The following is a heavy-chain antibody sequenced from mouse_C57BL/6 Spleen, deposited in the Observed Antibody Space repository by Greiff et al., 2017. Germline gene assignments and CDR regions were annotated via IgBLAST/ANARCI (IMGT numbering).Heavy chain of an antibody. Sequence: QVQLQQSGPELVKPGASVKISCKASGYAFSSSWMNWVKQRPGKGLEWIGRIYPGDGDTNYNGKFKGKATLTADKSSSTAYMQLSSLTSEDSAVYFCAISITTVVAADYWGQGTTLTVSS. D-gene: IGHD1-1*01. CDR3: AISITTVVAADY. CDR1: GYAFSSSW. J-gene: IGHJ2*01. V-gene: IGHV1-82*01. CDR2: IYPGDGDT.